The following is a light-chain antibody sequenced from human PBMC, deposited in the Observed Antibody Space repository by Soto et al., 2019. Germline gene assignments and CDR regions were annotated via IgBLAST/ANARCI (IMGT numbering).Light chain of an antibody. CDR2: GVS. CDR3: SSYTTSTTLV. CDR1: SSDVGYYNY. J-gene: IGLJ2*01. V-gene: IGLV2-14*01. Sequence: QSALTQPASVSGSPGQSITIYCTGTSSDVGYYNYVSWYQQHPGKAPKLMIYGVSNRPSGVSNRFSGSKSGNTASLTISGLQAEDEADYYCSSYTTSTTLVFGGGTKLTVL.